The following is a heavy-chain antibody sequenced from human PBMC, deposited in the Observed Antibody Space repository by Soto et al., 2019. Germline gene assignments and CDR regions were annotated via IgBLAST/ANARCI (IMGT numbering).Heavy chain of an antibody. V-gene: IGHV4-39*01. CDR3: ARQGNSSSWYLFDY. CDR2: IYYSGST. Sequence: QLQLQESGPGRVKPSETLSLTCTVSGGSISSSSYYWGWIRQPPGKGLEWIGSIYYSGSTYYNPSLKSRVTISVDTSKNQFSLKLSSVTAADTAVYYCARQGNSSSWYLFDYWGQGTLVTVSS. D-gene: IGHD6-13*01. J-gene: IGHJ4*02. CDR1: GGSISSSSYY.